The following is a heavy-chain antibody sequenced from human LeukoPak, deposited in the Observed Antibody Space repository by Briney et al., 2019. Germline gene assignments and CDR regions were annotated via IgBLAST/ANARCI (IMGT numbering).Heavy chain of an antibody. V-gene: IGHV4-30-4*08. CDR2: IYYSGST. CDR1: GGSISSGDYY. J-gene: IGHJ4*02. Sequence: SETLSLTCTVSGGSISSGDYYWRWIRQPPGTGLEWIGYIYYSGSTYYNPSLKSRVTISVDTSKNQFSLKLSSVTAADTAVYYCARDRIAAVDWGQGTLVTVSS. D-gene: IGHD6-13*01. CDR3: ARDRIAAVD.